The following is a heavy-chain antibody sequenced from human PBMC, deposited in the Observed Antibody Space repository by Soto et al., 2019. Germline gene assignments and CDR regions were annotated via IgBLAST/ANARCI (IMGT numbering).Heavy chain of an antibody. D-gene: IGHD2-15*01. CDR1: GFTFSDHY. Sequence: GGSLRLSCAASGFTFSDHYMDWVRQAPGKGLEWVGRTRNKANSYTTEYAASVKGRFTISRDDSKNSLYLQMNSLKTEDTAVYYCALGYCSGGSCYLAGHAFDIWGQGTMVTVSS. V-gene: IGHV3-72*01. CDR3: ALGYCSGGSCYLAGHAFDI. CDR2: TRNKANSYTT. J-gene: IGHJ3*02.